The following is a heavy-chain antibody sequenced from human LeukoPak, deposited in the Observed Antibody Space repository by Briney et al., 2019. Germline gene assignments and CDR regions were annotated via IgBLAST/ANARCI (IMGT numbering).Heavy chain of an antibody. CDR2: IYHSGST. CDR3: ARNRVVGAPNFDY. D-gene: IGHD1-26*01. Sequence: SETLSLTCTVSGYSISSGYYWGWSRPPPGKGLEWIGSIYHSGSTYYNPSLKNRVTISVDTSKNQFSLKLSSVTAADTAVYYCARNRVVGAPNFDYWGQGTLVTV. V-gene: IGHV4-38-2*02. J-gene: IGHJ4*02. CDR1: GYSISSGYY.